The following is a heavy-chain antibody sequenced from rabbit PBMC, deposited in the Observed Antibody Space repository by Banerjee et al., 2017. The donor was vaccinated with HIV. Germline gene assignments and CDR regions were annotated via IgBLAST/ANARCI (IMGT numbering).Heavy chain of an antibody. D-gene: IGHD1-1*01. J-gene: IGHJ4*01. CDR3: ARLDNDGDYYDL. CDR1: GFSFSNKAV. V-gene: IGHV1S45*01. Sequence: QEQLVESGGGLVKPEGSLKLSCTASGFSFSNKAVMCWVRQAPGKGLEWIACIYAGSSGNTYYASWAKGRFTISKTSSTTVTLQMTSLTAADTATYFCARLDNDGDYYDLWGPGTLVTVS. CDR2: IYAGSSGNT.